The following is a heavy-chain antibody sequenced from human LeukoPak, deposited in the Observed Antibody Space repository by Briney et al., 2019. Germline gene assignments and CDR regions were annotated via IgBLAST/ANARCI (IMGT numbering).Heavy chain of an antibody. Sequence: PGGSLRLSCAASGFTFSSYSMNWVRQAPGKGLEWVSSISSSSSYIYYADSVKGRFTISRDNAKNSLYQQMNSLRAEDTAVYYCARDPYYDFWSGYSHFDLWGRGTLVTVSS. V-gene: IGHV3-21*01. D-gene: IGHD3-3*01. J-gene: IGHJ2*01. CDR3: ARDPYYDFWSGYSHFDL. CDR2: ISSSSSYI. CDR1: GFTFSSYS.